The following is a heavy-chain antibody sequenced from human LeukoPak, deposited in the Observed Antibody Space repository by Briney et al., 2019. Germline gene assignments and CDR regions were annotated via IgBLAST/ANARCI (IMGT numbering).Heavy chain of an antibody. CDR1: GYTFTGYY. V-gene: IGHV1-2*02. Sequence: ASVKVSCKASGYTFTGYYMHWVRQAPGQGLEWMGWINPNSGGTNYAQKFQGRVTMSRETSISTAYMELSRLRSDDTAVCYCARAATYCSGGSCYRGGMDVWGKGTTVTVSS. J-gene: IGHJ6*03. CDR3: ARAATYCSGGSCYRGGMDV. CDR2: INPNSGGT. D-gene: IGHD2-15*01.